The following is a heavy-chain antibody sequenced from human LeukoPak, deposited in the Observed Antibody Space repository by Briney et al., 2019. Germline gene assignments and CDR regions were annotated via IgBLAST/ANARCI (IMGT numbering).Heavy chain of an antibody. D-gene: IGHD5-18*01. V-gene: IGHV3-30-3*02. Sequence: ISYDGSNKYYADSVKGRFTISRDNSKNTLYLQMNSLRAEDTAVYYCANLNGGYSYQDAFDIWGQGTMVTVSS. CDR3: ANLNGGYSYQDAFDI. CDR2: ISYDGSNK. J-gene: IGHJ3*02.